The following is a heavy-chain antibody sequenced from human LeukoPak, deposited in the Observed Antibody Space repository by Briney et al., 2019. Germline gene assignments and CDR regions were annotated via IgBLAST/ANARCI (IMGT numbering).Heavy chain of an antibody. J-gene: IGHJ5*02. V-gene: IGHV4-59*01. D-gene: IGHD1-7*01. Sequence: SETLSLTCAVYGGSFSGYYWSWIRQPPGKGLEWIGYIYYSGSTNYNPSLKSRVTISVDTSKNQFSLKLSSVTAADTAVYYCARGRNYGSLFWFDPWGQGTLVTVSS. CDR2: IYYSGST. CDR1: GGSFSGYY. CDR3: ARGRNYGSLFWFDP.